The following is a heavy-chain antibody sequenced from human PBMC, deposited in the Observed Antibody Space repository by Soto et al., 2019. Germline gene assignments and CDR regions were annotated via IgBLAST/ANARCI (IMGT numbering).Heavy chain of an antibody. CDR1: GFTFSSFG. Sequence: EVQLLESGGGLVQPGGSLRLSCAVSGFTFSSFGMNWVRQAPGKGLEWVSLISDSGGSTYHADSVKGRFTISRDNSKNTLYLQMNSLRAEDTAVYYCAKAATITTLYNFDFWGQGTLVTVSS. J-gene: IGHJ4*02. V-gene: IGHV3-23*01. CDR3: AKAATITTLYNFDF. CDR2: ISDSGGST. D-gene: IGHD4-4*01.